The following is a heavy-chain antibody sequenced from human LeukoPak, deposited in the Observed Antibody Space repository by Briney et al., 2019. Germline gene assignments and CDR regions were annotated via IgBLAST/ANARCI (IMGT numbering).Heavy chain of an antibody. CDR1: GGTFSSHA. CDR3: ARPSVSGYYYSFDY. D-gene: IGHD3-22*01. J-gene: IGHJ4*02. CDR2: IVPIFGTA. Sequence: SVKVSCKASGGTFSSHAISWVRQAPGQGLEWMGGIVPIFGTANYAQKFQGRVTITTDESTSTAYMELSSLRSEDTAVYYCARPSVSGYYYSFDYWGQGTLVTVSS. V-gene: IGHV1-69*05.